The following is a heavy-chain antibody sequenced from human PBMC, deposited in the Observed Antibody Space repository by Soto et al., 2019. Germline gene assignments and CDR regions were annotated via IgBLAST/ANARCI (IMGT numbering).Heavy chain of an antibody. J-gene: IGHJ6*02. V-gene: IGHV4-30-4*01. CDR3: ARDLYYYDSSGYIGPYGMDV. Sequence: SETLSLTCTVSGGSISSGDYYWSWIRQPPGKGLEWIGYIYYSGSTYYNPSLKSRVTISVDTSKNQFSLKLSSVTAADTAVYYCARDLYYYDSSGYIGPYGMDVWGQGTTVTVSS. D-gene: IGHD3-22*01. CDR2: IYYSGST. CDR1: GGSISSGDYY.